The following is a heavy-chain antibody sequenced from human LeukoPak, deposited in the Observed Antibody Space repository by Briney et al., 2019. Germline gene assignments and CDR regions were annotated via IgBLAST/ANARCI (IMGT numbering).Heavy chain of an antibody. CDR3: ARDEGMVFASSNWFDP. V-gene: IGHV1-2*04. Sequence: AASVKVSCKASGYTFTGYYMHWVRQAPGQGLEWMGWINPNSGGTNYAQKFQGWVTMTRDTSISTAYMELSRLRSEDTAVYYCARDEGMVFASSNWFDPWGQGTLVTVSS. D-gene: IGHD3/OR15-3a*01. J-gene: IGHJ5*02. CDR1: GYTFTGYY. CDR2: INPNSGGT.